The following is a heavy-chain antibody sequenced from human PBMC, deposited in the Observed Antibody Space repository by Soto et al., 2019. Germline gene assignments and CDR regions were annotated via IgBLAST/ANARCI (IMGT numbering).Heavy chain of an antibody. Sequence: QVQLQESGPGLVKPSGTLSLTCAVSGDSISSSNWWSWVRQPPGKGLEWIGEIYHSGSTNYNPSLESRVTISVDKSKNQFSLKLSSVTAADTAVYYCARVSGSYYYGMDVWGQGTTVTVSS. CDR2: IYHSGST. V-gene: IGHV4-4*02. J-gene: IGHJ6*02. CDR1: GDSISSSNW. CDR3: ARVSGSYYYGMDV. D-gene: IGHD1-26*01.